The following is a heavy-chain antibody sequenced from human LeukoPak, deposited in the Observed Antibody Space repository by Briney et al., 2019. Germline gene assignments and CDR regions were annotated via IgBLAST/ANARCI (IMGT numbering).Heavy chain of an antibody. V-gene: IGHV3-30-3*01. CDR2: IAYDGSNE. Sequence: GGSLRLSCAASGFTYSRYTMHWVRQAPGKGLEWVAVIAYDGSNEYYADSVKGRFTISRDNSKNTLYLQMNSLRTEDTAVYYCARPVLELYFYDTSATWGFDYWGQGTLVTVSS. D-gene: IGHD3-22*01. J-gene: IGHJ4*02. CDR3: ARPVLELYFYDTSATWGFDY. CDR1: GFTYSRYT.